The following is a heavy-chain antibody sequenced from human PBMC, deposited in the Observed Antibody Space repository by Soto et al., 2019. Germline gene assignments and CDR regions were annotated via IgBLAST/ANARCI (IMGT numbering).Heavy chain of an antibody. V-gene: IGHV1-2*04. CDR1: GYTFTGYY. Sequence: ASVKVSCKASGYTFTGYYMHWVRQAPGQGLEGMGWINPNRGGTNYAQKFQGWVTMTRETSISTAYMELSRLRSDDTAVYYCAREEVATTYYYYYGMDVWGQGTTVTVSS. CDR2: INPNRGGT. D-gene: IGHD5-12*01. CDR3: AREEVATTYYYYYGMDV. J-gene: IGHJ6*02.